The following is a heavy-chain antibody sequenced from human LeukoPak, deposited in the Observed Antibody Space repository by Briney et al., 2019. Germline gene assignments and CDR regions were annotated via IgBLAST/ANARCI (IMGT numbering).Heavy chain of an antibody. J-gene: IGHJ4*02. V-gene: IGHV3-74*01. CDR3: ARGGSYGDY. CDR2: VNPDGSSL. Sequence: PGGSLRLSCAASGFTFSNYWMHWVRQVPEKGLVWVSRVNPDGSSLTYANSVKGRFTSSRDNARNTLYLQMNRLRVEDTAVYYCARGGSYGDYWGQGILVTVSS. D-gene: IGHD3-16*01. CDR1: GFTFSNYW.